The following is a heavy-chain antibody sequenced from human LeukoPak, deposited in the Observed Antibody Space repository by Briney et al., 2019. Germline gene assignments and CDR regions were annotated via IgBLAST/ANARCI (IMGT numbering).Heavy chain of an antibody. CDR3: ARASRPFNHGMDV. V-gene: IGHV4-59*01. J-gene: IGHJ6*02. CDR2: IYYSGST. CDR1: GGSISSYY. D-gene: IGHD2-2*01. Sequence: PSETLSLTCTVSGGSISSYYWSWIRQPPGKGLEWIGYIYYSGSTNYNPSLKSRVTISVDTSKNQFSLKLSSVTAADTAVYYCARASRPFNHGMDVWGQGTTVTVSS.